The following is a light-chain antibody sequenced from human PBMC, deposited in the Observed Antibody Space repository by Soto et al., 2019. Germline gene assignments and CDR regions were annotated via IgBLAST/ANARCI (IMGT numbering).Light chain of an antibody. CDR2: GAS. V-gene: IGKV3-20*01. J-gene: IGKJ1*01. CDR3: QHYGSSSWT. Sequence: EIVFTQSPATLSLSPGERATLSCRASQSVTSSYLAWWQQKPGQAPRLLIYGASSRATGIPDRFSGSGSGTDFTLTISRLEPEDFAVYYCQHYGSSSWTFGQGTKVDI. CDR1: QSVTSSY.